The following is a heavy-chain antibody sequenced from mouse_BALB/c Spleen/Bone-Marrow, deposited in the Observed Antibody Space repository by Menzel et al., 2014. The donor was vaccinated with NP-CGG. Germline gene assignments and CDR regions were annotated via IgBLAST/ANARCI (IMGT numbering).Heavy chain of an antibody. CDR3: ARLGYYGGFAY. CDR2: INPDSSTI. V-gene: IGHV4-1*02. CDR1: GFDFSGFW. Sequence: DVKLQESGGGLVQPGGSLKLSCAASGFDFSGFWMGWVRQAPGGGLEWIGEINPDSSTINYTPSLKDRFIISRDNAKNTLYLQMSKVRSEDTALYYCARLGYYGGFAYWGQGTLVTVSA. D-gene: IGHD2-3*01. J-gene: IGHJ3*01.